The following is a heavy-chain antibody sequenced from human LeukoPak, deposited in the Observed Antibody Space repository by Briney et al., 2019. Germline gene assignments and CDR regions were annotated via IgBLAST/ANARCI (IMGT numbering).Heavy chain of an antibody. CDR2: IIPIFGTA. CDR1: GGTFSRYA. J-gene: IGHJ6*03. V-gene: IGHV1-69*05. D-gene: IGHD3-16*01. CDR3: ARDWGVGLRYYYYYMDV. Sequence: GASVKVSCKASGGTFSRYAISWVRQAPGQGLEWMGRIIPIFGTANYAQKFQGRVTITTDESTSTAYMELSSLRSEDTAVYYCARDWGVGLRYYYYYMDVWGKGTTVTVSS.